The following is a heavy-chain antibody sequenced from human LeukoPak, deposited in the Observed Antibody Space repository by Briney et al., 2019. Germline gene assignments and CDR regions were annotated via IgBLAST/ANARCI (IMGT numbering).Heavy chain of an antibody. CDR2: IYHSGST. J-gene: IGHJ4*02. CDR3: ARGRGDILTGYYFFDY. V-gene: IGHV4-30-2*01. Sequence: SQTLSLTCAVSGGSISSGGYSWSRIRQLPGEGLEWIGYIYHSGSTYYNPSLKSRVTISVDRSKNQFSLKLSSVTAADTAVYYCARGRGDILTGYYFFDYWGQGTLVTVSS. D-gene: IGHD3-9*01. CDR1: GGSISSGGYS.